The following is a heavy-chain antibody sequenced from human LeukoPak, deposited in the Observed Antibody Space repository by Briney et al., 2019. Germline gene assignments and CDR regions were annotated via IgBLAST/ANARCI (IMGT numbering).Heavy chain of an antibody. V-gene: IGHV1-46*01. CDR2: INLSDGST. J-gene: IGHJ3*02. Sequence: GASVTVSCKASGYSFTSHYMHWVRQAPGQGLEWMGIINLSDGSTTYAQKFQGTVTMTRDTSTSTVYMELSSLRSEDTAVYYCARSWSDPDVFDIWGQGTMVTVSS. D-gene: IGHD2-8*01. CDR3: ARSWSDPDVFDI. CDR1: GYSFTSHY.